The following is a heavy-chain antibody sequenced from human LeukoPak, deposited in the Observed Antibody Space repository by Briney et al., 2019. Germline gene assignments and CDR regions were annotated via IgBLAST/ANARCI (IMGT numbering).Heavy chain of an antibody. Sequence: PSETLSLTCAVSGYSISSGYYWGWIRQPPGKGLEWIWSIYHSGSTYYNPSLKRRVTISVDTSKNQFSLKLSSVTAADTAVYYCARQYYDFWSGPWPGAFDIWGQGTMVTVSS. V-gene: IGHV4-38-2*01. D-gene: IGHD3-3*01. CDR2: IYHSGST. CDR3: ARQYYDFWSGPWPGAFDI. J-gene: IGHJ3*02. CDR1: GYSISSGYY.